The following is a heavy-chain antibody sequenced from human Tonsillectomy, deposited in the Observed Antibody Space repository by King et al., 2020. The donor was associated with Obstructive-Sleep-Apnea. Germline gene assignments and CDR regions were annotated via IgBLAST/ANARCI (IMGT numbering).Heavy chain of an antibody. V-gene: IGHV4-34*01. Sequence: VQLQQWGAGLLKPSETLSLTCAVYGGSFSGYYWSWIRQPPGKGLEWIGEINHSGSTNYNPSLKSRVTISVDTSKNQFSLKLSSLTAADTAVYYCARGYVLRFLEWSREGYYGMDVWGQGTTVTVSS. CDR1: GGSFSGYY. CDR3: ARGYVLRFLEWSREGYYGMDV. D-gene: IGHD3-3*01. J-gene: IGHJ6*02. CDR2: INHSGST.